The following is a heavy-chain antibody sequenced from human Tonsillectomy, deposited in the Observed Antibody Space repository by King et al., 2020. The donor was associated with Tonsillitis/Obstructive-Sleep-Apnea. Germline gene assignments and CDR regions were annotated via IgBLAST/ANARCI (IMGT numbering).Heavy chain of an antibody. CDR2: IYSGGST. CDR1: GFTVSSNY. J-gene: IGHJ4*02. D-gene: IGHD6-13*01. Sequence: VQLVESGGGLIQPGGSLRLSCAASGFTVSSNYMSWVRQAPGKGLEWVSVIYSGGSTYYADSVKGRFTISRDNSKNTLYLQMNSLRAEDTAVYFCARGCISWYPASFDYWGQGTLVTVSS. CDR3: ARGCISWYPASFDY. V-gene: IGHV3-53*01.